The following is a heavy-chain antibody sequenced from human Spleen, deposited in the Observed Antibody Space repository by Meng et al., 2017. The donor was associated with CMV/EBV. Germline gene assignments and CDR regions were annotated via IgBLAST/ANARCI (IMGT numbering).Heavy chain of an antibody. Sequence: QWQLQEPGPGLVQPSQTLSLTCTVSGGSINSGDYYWSWIRQPPGKGLEWIGYISYNGNSYYNSSLKSRVTISADTSKNQFSLNLGSVTAADTAVYYCARDRGSSGGCDFWGQGTLVTVSS. J-gene: IGHJ4*02. CDR1: GGSINSGDYY. D-gene: IGHD6-25*01. V-gene: IGHV4-30-4*08. CDR2: ISYNGNS. CDR3: ARDRGSSGGCDF.